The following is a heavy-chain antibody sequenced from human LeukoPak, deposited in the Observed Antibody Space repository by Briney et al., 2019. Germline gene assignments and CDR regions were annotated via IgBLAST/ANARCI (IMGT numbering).Heavy chain of an antibody. V-gene: IGHV4-39*07. CDR2: TYYSGDA. CDR1: GGSISSYY. J-gene: IGHJ3*02. CDR3: AREVNYGDYGDNAFDI. Sequence: SETLSLTCTVSGGSISSYYWGWFRQPPGKGLEWIGSTYYSGDAYYTPSLKSRVTISLDTSNNQFSLRLSSVTAADTAVYYCAREVNYGDYGDNAFDIWGQGTMVTVSS. D-gene: IGHD4-17*01.